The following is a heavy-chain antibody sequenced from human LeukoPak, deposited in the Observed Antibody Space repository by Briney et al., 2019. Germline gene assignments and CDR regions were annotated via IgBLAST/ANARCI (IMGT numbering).Heavy chain of an antibody. D-gene: IGHD1-26*01. Sequence: ASVTVSFKASGYTFTSYGISWVRQAPGQRLAWMGWISAYNGNTNYAQKLQGRVTMTTDTSTSTAYMQLRSLRADDTAVYYCARDTSVRARGVDYGGQGTLVTVPS. CDR1: GYTFTSYG. J-gene: IGHJ4*02. CDR3: ARDTSVRARGVDY. CDR2: ISAYNGNT. V-gene: IGHV1-18*01.